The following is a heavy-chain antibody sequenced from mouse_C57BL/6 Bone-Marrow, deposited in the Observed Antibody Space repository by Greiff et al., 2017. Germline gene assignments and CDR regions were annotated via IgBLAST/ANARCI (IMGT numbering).Heavy chain of an antibody. D-gene: IGHD1-1*02. CDR2: INYDGSST. CDR3: ARDDGSYVFAY. V-gene: IGHV5-16*01. J-gene: IGHJ3*01. CDR1: GFTFSDYY. Sequence: EVKLMESEGGLVQPGSSMKLSCTASGFTFSDYYMTWVRQVPEKGLEWVANINYDGSSTYYLESLKSRFIISRDNAKNILYLQMSSLKSEDTATYYCARDDGSYVFAYWGQGTMVTVSA.